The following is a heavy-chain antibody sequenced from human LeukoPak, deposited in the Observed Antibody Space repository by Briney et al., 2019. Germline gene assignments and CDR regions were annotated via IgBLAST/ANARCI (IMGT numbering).Heavy chain of an antibody. CDR2: IYTSGST. J-gene: IGHJ5*02. V-gene: IGHV4-61*02. D-gene: IGHD3-9*01. CDR3: AREDYDILTGYPRFDP. Sequence: SQTLSLTCTVSGGSISSGSYYWSWIRQPAGKGLEWIGRIYTSGSTNYNPSLKSRVTISVDTSKNQFSLKLSSVTAADTAAYYCAREDYDILTGYPRFDPWGQGTLVTVSS. CDR1: GGSISSGSYY.